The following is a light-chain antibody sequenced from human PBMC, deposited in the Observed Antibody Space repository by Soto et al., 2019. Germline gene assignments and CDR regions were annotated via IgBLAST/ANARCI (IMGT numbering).Light chain of an antibody. CDR1: SSDVGSYNL. CDR3: CPYAGSDVV. J-gene: IGLJ2*01. V-gene: IGLV2-23*01. Sequence: QSALTQPASVSGSPGQSITISCTGTSSDVGSYNLVSWYQQHPGKAPKLMIYEGSKRPSGVSNRFSGSKSGNTASLTISGLQAEDEADYYCCPYAGSDVVSGGGTKLTVL. CDR2: EGS.